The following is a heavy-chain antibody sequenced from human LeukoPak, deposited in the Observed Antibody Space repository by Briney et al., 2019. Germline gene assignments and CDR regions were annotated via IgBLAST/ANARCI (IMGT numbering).Heavy chain of an antibody. CDR3: ARLGDSDCSSTSCHWFDP. CDR1: GGSIRSGGYY. CDR2: IYYSGST. Sequence: SQTLSLTCTVSGGSIRSGGYYWSWIRQHPGKGLEWIGYIYYSGSTYYNPSLKSRVTISVDTSENQFSLKLSSVTAADTAVYYCARLGDSDCSSTSCHWFDPWGQGTLVTVSS. J-gene: IGHJ5*02. D-gene: IGHD2-2*01. V-gene: IGHV4-31*03.